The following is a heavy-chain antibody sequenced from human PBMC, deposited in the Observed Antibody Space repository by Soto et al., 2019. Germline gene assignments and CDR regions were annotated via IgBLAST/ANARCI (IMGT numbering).Heavy chain of an antibody. Sequence: QVQLQESGPGLVKPSQTLSLTCTVSGGSINSGGYCWSWIRQHPGKGLDWIGCISYGGSTSYNPSLKSRVTISVDTSKNQFSLKLTSVTAADTAVYYCSMGLLVWGQGALITVSS. CDR1: GGSINSGGYC. CDR3: SMGLLV. CDR2: ISYGGST. J-gene: IGHJ4*02. V-gene: IGHV4-31*03. D-gene: IGHD2-15*01.